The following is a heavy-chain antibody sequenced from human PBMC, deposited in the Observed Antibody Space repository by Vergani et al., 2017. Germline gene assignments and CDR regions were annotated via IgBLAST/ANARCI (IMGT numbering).Heavy chain of an antibody. CDR3: FYDFWAGYDSGDV. V-gene: IGHV3-73*02. J-gene: IGHJ6*04. D-gene: IGHD3/OR15-3a*01. CDR2: SRDKAYNYAT. CDR1: GLTFSDFA. Sequence: EVHLVESGGGLVQPGESLKLSCATSGLTFSDFAIHWVRQTSGKGLEWIGRSRDKAYNYATVYAVSVKGRFTISRDDSKKTAYLQMNGLTTEDTAVYYCFYDFWAGYDSGDVWGKGTTVTVSS.